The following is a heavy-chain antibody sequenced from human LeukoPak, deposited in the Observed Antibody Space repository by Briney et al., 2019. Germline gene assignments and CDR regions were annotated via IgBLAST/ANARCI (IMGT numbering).Heavy chain of an antibody. Sequence: GSSVKVSCKASGGTFSSYAISWVRQAPGQGLEWMGGIIPIFGTANYAQKFQGRVTITADESTSTAYMELRSLRSDDTAVYYCARSGSRLEWFGQTMGYCDNWGQGTLVTVSS. CDR3: ARSGSRLEWFGQTMGYCDN. CDR2: IIPIFGTA. J-gene: IGHJ4*02. D-gene: IGHD3-10*01. CDR1: GGTFSSYA. V-gene: IGHV1-69*01.